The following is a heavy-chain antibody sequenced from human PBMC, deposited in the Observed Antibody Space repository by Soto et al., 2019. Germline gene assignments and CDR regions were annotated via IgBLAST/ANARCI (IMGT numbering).Heavy chain of an antibody. V-gene: IGHV3-30*18. CDR1: GFTFSSYG. D-gene: IGHD6-13*01. J-gene: IGHJ6*02. CDR3: AKEHSGWYWGYYYYGMDV. Sequence: PGGSLRLSCAASGFTFSSYGMHWVRQAPGKGLEWVAVISYDGSNKYYADSVKGRFTISRDNSKNTLYLQMNSLRAEDTAVYYCAKEHSGWYWGYYYYGMDVWGQGTTVTVSS. CDR2: ISYDGSNK.